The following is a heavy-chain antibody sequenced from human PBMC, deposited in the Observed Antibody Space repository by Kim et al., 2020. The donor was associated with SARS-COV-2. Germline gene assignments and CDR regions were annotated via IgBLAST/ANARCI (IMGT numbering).Heavy chain of an antibody. CDR1: GYTFTSYY. CDR3: ASSLFAEFYYDILTGNKVGGYYYGMDV. V-gene: IGHV1-46*01. D-gene: IGHD3-9*01. Sequence: ASVKVSCKASGYTFTSYYMHWVRQAPGQGLEWMGIINPSGGSTSYAQKFQGRVTMTRDTSTSTVYMELSSLRSEDTAVYYCASSLFAEFYYDILTGNKVGGYYYGMDVWGQGTTVSVSS. CDR2: INPSGGST. J-gene: IGHJ6*02.